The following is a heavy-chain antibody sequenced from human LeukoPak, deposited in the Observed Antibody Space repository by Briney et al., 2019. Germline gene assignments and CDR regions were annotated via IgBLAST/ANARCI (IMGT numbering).Heavy chain of an antibody. V-gene: IGHV3-7*01. CDR2: IKQDGSEK. CDR3: AGGPGFLIDC. D-gene: IGHD3-3*01. J-gene: IGHJ4*01. Sequence: PGGSLRLSCAASGVTFSSYWMSWVRQAPGKGLEWVANIKQDGSEKHYVDSVKGRLTISRDNAKNLLYLQMNSLRVEDTAVYYCAGGPGFLIDCWGHGTLVTVSS. CDR1: GVTFSSYW.